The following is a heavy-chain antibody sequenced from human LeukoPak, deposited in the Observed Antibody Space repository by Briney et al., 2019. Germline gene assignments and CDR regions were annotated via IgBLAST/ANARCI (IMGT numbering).Heavy chain of an antibody. CDR1: GGSISSYY. Sequence: SETLSLTCTVSGGSISSYYWSWIRQPPGKGLEWIGYIYYSGSTNYNPSLKSRVTISVDTSKNQFSLKLSSVTAADTAVYYCARETSDYYGSGSYLDYWGQGTLVTVSS. D-gene: IGHD3-10*01. CDR3: ARETSDYYGSGSYLDY. V-gene: IGHV4-59*12. CDR2: IYYSGST. J-gene: IGHJ4*02.